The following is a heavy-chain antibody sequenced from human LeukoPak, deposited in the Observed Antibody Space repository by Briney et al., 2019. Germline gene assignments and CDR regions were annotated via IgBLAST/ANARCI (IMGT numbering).Heavy chain of an antibody. J-gene: IGHJ4*02. D-gene: IGHD4-11*01. CDR1: GFTFRSYA. CDR2: INSSGGST. CDR3: ARDLSN. Sequence: GGSLRLSCVASGFTFRSYAMSWVRQAPGKGLEWVSTINSSGGSTYYADSLKGRFTISRDNSKNTLYLQMNSLRAEDTAVYYCARDLSNWGQGTLVTVSS. V-gene: IGHV3-23*01.